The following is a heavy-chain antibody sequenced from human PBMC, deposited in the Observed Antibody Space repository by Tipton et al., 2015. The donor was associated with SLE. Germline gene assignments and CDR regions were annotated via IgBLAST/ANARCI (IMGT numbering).Heavy chain of an antibody. CDR1: DASISSISYF. Sequence: TLSLTCTVSDASISSISYFWGWVRQPPGKGLEWIGSLYFSGNTFYSPSLKSRVTLSVDTSKNQFSLKLSSVTAADTAVYYCASEYYYDSSGHPGYFDYWGQGTLVTVSS. CDR2: LYFSGNT. V-gene: IGHV4-39*07. J-gene: IGHJ4*02. CDR3: ASEYYYDSSGHPGYFDY. D-gene: IGHD3-22*01.